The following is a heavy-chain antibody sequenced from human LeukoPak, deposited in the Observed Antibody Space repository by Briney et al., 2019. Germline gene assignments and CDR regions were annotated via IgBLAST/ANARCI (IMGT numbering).Heavy chain of an antibody. CDR1: GFTFSDYY. CDR3: ARSPSSSWFPYNWFDP. J-gene: IGHJ5*02. V-gene: IGHV3-11*04. Sequence: GGSLRLSCAASGFTFSDYYMSWIRQAPGKGLEWVSYISSSGSTIYYADSVKGRFTISRDNAKNSLYLQMNSLRAEDTAVYYCARSPSSSWFPYNWFDPWGQGTLVTVSS. D-gene: IGHD6-13*01. CDR2: ISSSGSTI.